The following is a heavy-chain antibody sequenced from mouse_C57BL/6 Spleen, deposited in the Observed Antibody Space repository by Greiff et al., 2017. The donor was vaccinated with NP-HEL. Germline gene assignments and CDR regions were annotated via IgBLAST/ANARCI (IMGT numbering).Heavy chain of an antibody. CDR1: GYSITSGYY. CDR3: ATIYYGSSAWFAY. CDR2: ISYDGSN. D-gene: IGHD1-1*01. J-gene: IGHJ3*01. Sequence: EVQLQESGPGLVKPSQSLSLTCSVTGYSITSGYYWNWIRQFPGNKLEWMGYISYDGSNNYNPSLKNRISITRDTSKNQFFLKLNSVTTEDTATYYCATIYYGSSAWFAYWGQGTLVTVSA. V-gene: IGHV3-6*01.